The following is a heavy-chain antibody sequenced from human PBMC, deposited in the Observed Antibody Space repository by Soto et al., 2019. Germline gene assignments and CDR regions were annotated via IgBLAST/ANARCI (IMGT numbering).Heavy chain of an antibody. CDR1: GYSFTSYW. Sequence: PGESLKISCKGSGYSFTSYWNGWVRQMPGKGLEWMGTIYPGDSDTRYSPPFQGQVTISADKSISTAYLQWSSLKASDTAMYYCARHGSIAVAGTEYNWFDPWGQGTLVTVSS. V-gene: IGHV5-51*01. D-gene: IGHD6-19*01. J-gene: IGHJ5*02. CDR2: IYPGDSDT. CDR3: ARHGSIAVAGTEYNWFDP.